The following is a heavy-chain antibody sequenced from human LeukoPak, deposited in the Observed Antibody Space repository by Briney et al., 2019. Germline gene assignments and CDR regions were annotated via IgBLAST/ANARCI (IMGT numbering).Heavy chain of an antibody. V-gene: IGHV4-30-2*01. CDR2: IYHSGST. J-gene: IGHJ4*02. CDR1: GGSISSGGYS. D-gene: IGHD2-2*01. CDR3: AVPLADY. Sequence: SQTLSLTCAVSGGSISSGGYSWSWIRQPPGKGLEWIGYIYHSGSTYYNPSLKSRVTISVDRSKNQFSLKLSSVTAADTAVYYCAVPLADYWGRGTLVTVSS.